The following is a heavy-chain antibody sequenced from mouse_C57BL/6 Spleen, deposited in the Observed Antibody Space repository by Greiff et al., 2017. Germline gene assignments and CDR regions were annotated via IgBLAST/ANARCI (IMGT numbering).Heavy chain of an antibody. CDR1: GYTFNSYW. CDR2: IDPSDSET. Sequence: VQLQQPGAELVRPGSSVKLSCKASGYTFNSYWMHWVKQRPIQGLEWIGNIDPSDSETHYNQKFKDKATLTVDKSSSTAYMQLSSLTSEDSAVYYCARYWDCDWYFDVWGTGTTVTVSS. CDR3: ARYWDCDWYFDV. V-gene: IGHV1-52*01. J-gene: IGHJ1*03. D-gene: IGHD4-1*01.